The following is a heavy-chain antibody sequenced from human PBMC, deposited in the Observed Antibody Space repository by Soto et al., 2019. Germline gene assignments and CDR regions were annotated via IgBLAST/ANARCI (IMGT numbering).Heavy chain of an antibody. J-gene: IGHJ6*01. D-gene: IGHD3-10*01. CDR3: ATEPTYYSGSGAGYGMEY. V-gene: IGHV4-30-4*01. Sequence: SETLSLTCTVSGGSISSGDYYWCLIRQPPGKGLEWIGYIYYRGSTYYNPSLKSRVIISVDTSKNQFSLMLSAVTAADTAVYYCATEPTYYSGSGAGYGMEYWGQGTTVTVSS. CDR2: IYYRGST. CDR1: GGSISSGDYY.